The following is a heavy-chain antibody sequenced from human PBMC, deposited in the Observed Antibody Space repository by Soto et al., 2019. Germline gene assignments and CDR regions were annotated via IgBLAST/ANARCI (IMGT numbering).Heavy chain of an antibody. CDR1: GYSISSSNW. CDR2: IYYSGST. D-gene: IGHD1-20*01. J-gene: IGHJ6*02. V-gene: IGHV4-28*01. Sequence: QVQLQESGPGLVKPSDTLSLTCAVSGYSISSSNWWGWIRQPPGKGLEWIGYIYYSGSTYYNPSFKGRVTLSVETSKIQFSLKLSSVTDVDTAVYYCARTLTRTKGSYYYYGMDVWGQGTTVTAS. CDR3: ARTLTRTKGSYYYYGMDV.